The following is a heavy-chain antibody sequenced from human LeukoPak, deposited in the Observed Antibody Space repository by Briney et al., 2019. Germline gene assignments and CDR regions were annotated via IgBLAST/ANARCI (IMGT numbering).Heavy chain of an antibody. J-gene: IGHJ5*02. CDR3: AKVYSGSYYDWFDP. D-gene: IGHD1-26*01. CDR2: ISGSGGST. V-gene: IGHV3-23*01. Sequence: QTGGSLRLSCAASGITFSSYGMSWVRQAPGKGLEWVSAISGSGGSTYYADSVKGRFTISRDNSKNTLYLQMNSLRAEDTAVYYCAKVYSGSYYDWFDPWGQGTLVTVSS. CDR1: GITFSSYG.